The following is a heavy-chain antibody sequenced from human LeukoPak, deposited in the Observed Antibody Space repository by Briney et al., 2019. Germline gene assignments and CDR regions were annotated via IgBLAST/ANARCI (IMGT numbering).Heavy chain of an antibody. CDR1: GYTFTSYA. V-gene: IGHV1-3*01. Sequence: ASVKVFCKASGYTFTSYAMHWVRQAPGQRLEWMGWINAGNGNTKYSQKFQGRVTITRDTSASTAYMELSSLRSEDTAVYYCARVMKGSSWSFDYWGQGTLVTVSS. CDR3: ARVMKGSSWSFDY. D-gene: IGHD6-13*01. J-gene: IGHJ4*02. CDR2: INAGNGNT.